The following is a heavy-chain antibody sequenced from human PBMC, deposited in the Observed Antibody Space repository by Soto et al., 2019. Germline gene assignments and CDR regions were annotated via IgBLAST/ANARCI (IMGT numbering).Heavy chain of an antibody. J-gene: IGHJ5*02. V-gene: IGHV4-34*01. CDR2: INHSGST. D-gene: IGHD3-10*01. CDR3: AKLHCITSNCVPLDP. CDR1: GGSFSGYY. Sequence: SETLSLTCAVYGGSFSGYYWSWIRQPPGKGLEWIGEINHSGSTDYNPSLKSRVTISVDTSKNQFSLKLSSVTAADTAVYYCAKLHCITSNCVPLDPWGQGTLVTV.